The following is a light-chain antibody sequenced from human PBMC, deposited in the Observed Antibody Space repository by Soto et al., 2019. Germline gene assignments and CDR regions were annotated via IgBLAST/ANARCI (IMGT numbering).Light chain of an antibody. CDR1: TTDIGNYNY. V-gene: IGLV2-14*01. CDR3: SSYINNNTPV. J-gene: IGLJ3*02. Sequence: QSALTQPASVSGSPGQSITISCTGTTTDIGNYNYVSWYQQHPGKPPRLMIYEVRNQPSGVSNRFSGSESGNTASLTISGLQAEDEADYYCSSYINNNTPVFGGGTKLTVL. CDR2: EVR.